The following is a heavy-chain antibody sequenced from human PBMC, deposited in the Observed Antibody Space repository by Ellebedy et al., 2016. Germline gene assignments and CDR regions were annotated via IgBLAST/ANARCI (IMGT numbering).Heavy chain of an antibody. CDR2: IRGSGGGT. J-gene: IGHJ4*02. CDR1: GFTFSSYA. Sequence: GESLKISXAASGFTFSSYAMSWVRQAPGQGLEWVSAIRGSGGGTYYADSVKGRFTISRDNSKNTLYLKMNSLRAEDTAVYYCAAGWYVSIDSWGQGTLVTVSS. CDR3: AAGWYVSIDS. V-gene: IGHV3-23*01. D-gene: IGHD6-19*01.